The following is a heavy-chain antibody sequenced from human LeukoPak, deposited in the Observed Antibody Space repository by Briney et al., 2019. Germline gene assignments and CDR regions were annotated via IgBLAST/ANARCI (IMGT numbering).Heavy chain of an antibody. CDR3: ARHPADSYSGGWDEDLYFDY. CDR1: GGSISSNY. Sequence: PSETLSLTCTVSGGSISSNYWSWIRQPPGKGLEWIGYIYYSGSNNYNSSLKSRVTISVDTSKNQFSLKLSSVTAADTAVYYCARHPADSYSGGWDEDLYFDYWGQGTLVTVSS. V-gene: IGHV4-59*08. CDR2: IYYSGSN. J-gene: IGHJ4*02. D-gene: IGHD6-19*01.